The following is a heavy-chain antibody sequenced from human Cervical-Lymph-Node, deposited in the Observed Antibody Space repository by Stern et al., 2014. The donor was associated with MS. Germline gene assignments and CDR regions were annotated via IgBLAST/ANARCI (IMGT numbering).Heavy chain of an antibody. V-gene: IGHV1-69*01. CDR1: GGSFSTYV. CDR2: IVSIFDKA. CDR3: ARERGNSYGFDY. J-gene: IGHJ4*02. Sequence: VQLVQSGAEVKKPGSSVKVSCKASGGSFSTYVFNWVRQAPGQGLEWMGGIVSIFDKANYAQKFQGSVTITAEESTSTVYMELSSLRSEDTAVYYCARERGNSYGFDYWGQGTLVAVS. D-gene: IGHD5-18*01.